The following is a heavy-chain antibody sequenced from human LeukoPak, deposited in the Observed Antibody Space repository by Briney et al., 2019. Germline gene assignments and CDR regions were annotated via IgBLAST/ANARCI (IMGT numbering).Heavy chain of an antibody. CDR1: GFTFSSYW. D-gene: IGHD3-3*01. V-gene: IGHV3-74*01. Sequence: PGGSLRLSCAASGFTFSSYWMHWVRQPPGKGLVWVSRIYSDGSSTSYADSVKGRFTISRDNAKNTLFLQMNSLRAEDTAVYYCAREQYYDFWSGYDYWGQGTLVTVSS. CDR2: IYSDGSST. J-gene: IGHJ4*02. CDR3: AREQYYDFWSGYDY.